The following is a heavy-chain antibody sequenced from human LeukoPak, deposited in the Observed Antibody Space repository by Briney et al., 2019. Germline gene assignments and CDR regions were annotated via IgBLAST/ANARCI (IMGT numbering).Heavy chain of an antibody. CDR3: ARSCSGGSCYSDY. Sequence: GESLQISCQGSGYSFTSYRIGWVRQMPGKGLEWMGIIYPGDSDTRYSPSFQGQVTISADKSISTAYLQWSSLKASDTAMYYCARSCSGGSCYSDYWGQGTLVTVSS. CDR2: IYPGDSDT. CDR1: GYSFTSYR. D-gene: IGHD2-15*01. V-gene: IGHV5-51*01. J-gene: IGHJ4*02.